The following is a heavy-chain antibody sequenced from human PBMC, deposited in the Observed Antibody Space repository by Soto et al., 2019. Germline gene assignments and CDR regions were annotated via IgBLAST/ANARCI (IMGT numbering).Heavy chain of an antibody. D-gene: IGHD2-2*02. V-gene: IGHV1-18*04. J-gene: IGHJ6*02. Sequence: QEQLVQSGGEVKKPGASVRVSCKASGYTFTKYGITWVRQAPGQGLEWMGWIGVYNGKTNYARKLQGRVIMTADTSASTAYMELRSLRSDDTAVYYCSIARYCTSPSCYNHYYYGMDIWGQGTTVSVSS. CDR1: GYTFTKYG. CDR2: IGVYNGKT. CDR3: SIARYCTSPSCYNHYYYGMDI.